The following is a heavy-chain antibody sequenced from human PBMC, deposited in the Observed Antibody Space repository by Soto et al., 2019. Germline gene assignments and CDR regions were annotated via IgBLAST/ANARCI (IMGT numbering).Heavy chain of an antibody. D-gene: IGHD5-12*01. V-gene: IGHV4-59*01. CDR1: GGSISTYY. J-gene: IGHJ4*02. CDR3: ARVDIVATKEYYFDY. Sequence: SETLSLTCTVSGGSISTYYWSWIRQPPGKGLEWIGYIYYGGSANYNPSLKSRVTISVDTSKNQFSLKLSSVTAADTAVYYCARVDIVATKEYYFDYWGQGTLVTVSS. CDR2: IYYGGSA.